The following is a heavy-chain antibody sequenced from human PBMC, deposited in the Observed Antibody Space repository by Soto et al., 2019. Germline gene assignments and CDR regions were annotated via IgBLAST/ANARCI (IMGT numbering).Heavy chain of an antibody. CDR2: IYHSGST. CDR1: SGSISSSNW. CDR3: ARVVEGDMLTGYRLYNWFDP. D-gene: IGHD3-9*01. J-gene: IGHJ5*02. Sequence: QVQLQESGPGLVKPSGTLSLTCAVSSGSISSSNWWSWVRQPPGKGLEWIGEIYHSGSTNYNPSLKSRVNISVDKSKKHFSLKLSSVTAADTAVYYCARVVEGDMLTGYRLYNWFDPWGQGTLVTVSS. V-gene: IGHV4-4*02.